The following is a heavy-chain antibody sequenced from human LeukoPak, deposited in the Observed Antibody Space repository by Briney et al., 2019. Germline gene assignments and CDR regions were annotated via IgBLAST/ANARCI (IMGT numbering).Heavy chain of an antibody. CDR3: ARSLSSSWYYSGY. D-gene: IGHD6-13*01. CDR2: IYPGDSDT. J-gene: IGHJ4*02. CDR1: GYIFTSYW. V-gene: IGHV5-51*01. Sequence: GGSLKISCKGSGYIFTSYWIGWVRQLPGKGLEWMGIIYPGDSDTRYSPSFQGQVTISADKSISTAYLQWSSLKASDTAMYYCARSLSSSWYYSGYWGQGTLVTVSS.